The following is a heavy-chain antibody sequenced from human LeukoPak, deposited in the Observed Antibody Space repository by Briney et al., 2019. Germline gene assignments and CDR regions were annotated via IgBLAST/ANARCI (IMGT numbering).Heavy chain of an antibody. V-gene: IGHV1-2*02. J-gene: IGHJ4*02. CDR3: ASPSYQTGTYYYFDY. CDR2: INPNSGGT. Sequence: GASVKLSCKASGYTFTDYYIHWVRQAPGQGLEWMGWINPNSGGTNCAQKFQDRVTMTRDTSISTAYMDLSTLTSDDTAVYYCASPSYQTGTYYYFDYWGQGTLVTVSS. CDR1: GYTFTDYY. D-gene: IGHD1-26*01.